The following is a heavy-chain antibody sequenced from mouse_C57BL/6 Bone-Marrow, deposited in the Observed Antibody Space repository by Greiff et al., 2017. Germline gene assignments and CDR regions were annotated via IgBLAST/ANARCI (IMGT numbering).Heavy chain of an antibody. CDR2: IDPETGGT. J-gene: IGHJ4*01. Sequence: VQLQQSGAELVRPGASVTLSCKASGYTFNDYDMHWVKQTPVHGLEWIGAIDPETGGTAYKQKFKGKAILTADKSSITAYMELRSLTSEDSTVYYCTKMYYWGQGTSVTVSS. CDR3: TKMYY. CDR1: GYTFNDYD. V-gene: IGHV1-15*01.